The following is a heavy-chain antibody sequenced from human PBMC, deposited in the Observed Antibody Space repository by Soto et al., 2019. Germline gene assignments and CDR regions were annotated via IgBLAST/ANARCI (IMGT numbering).Heavy chain of an antibody. CDR1: GGSISSGGYY. D-gene: IGHD6-19*01. CDR2: IYYSGST. Sequence: QVQLQESGPGLVKPSQTLSLTCTVSGGSISSGGYYWSWIRQHPGKGLEWIGYIYYSGSTYYIPSLKSRVTISVDTSKNQFSLKLSSVTAADTAVYYCARTIAVAGTNINIYFQHWVQGTLVTVSS. CDR3: ARTIAVAGTNINIYFQH. V-gene: IGHV4-31*03. J-gene: IGHJ1*01.